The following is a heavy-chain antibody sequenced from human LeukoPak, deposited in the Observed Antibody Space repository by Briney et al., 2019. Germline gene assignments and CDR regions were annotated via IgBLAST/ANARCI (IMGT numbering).Heavy chain of an antibody. D-gene: IGHD3-10*01. CDR1: GYSISSGYY. J-gene: IGHJ5*02. V-gene: IGHV4-38-2*02. CDR2: IYHSGST. Sequence: SETLSLTCTVSGYSISSGYYWGWIRQPPGKGLEWIGSIYHSGSTYYNPSLKSRVTISVDTSKNQFSLKLSSVTAADTAVYYCANYGSGSYYTRSWGQGTLVTVSS. CDR3: ANYGSGSYYTRS.